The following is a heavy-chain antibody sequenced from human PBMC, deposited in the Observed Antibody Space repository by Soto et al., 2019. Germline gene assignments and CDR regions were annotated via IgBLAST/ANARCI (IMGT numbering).Heavy chain of an antibody. CDR2: ISSSSSYI. Sequence: EVQLVESGGGLVKPGGSLRLSCAASGFTFSSYSMNWVRQAPGKGLEWVSSISSSSSYIYYADSVKGRFTISRDNAKNSLYLQMNSLRAEDTAVYYCARVYSSSPIFDYWGQGTLVTVSS. D-gene: IGHD6-6*01. CDR1: GFTFSSYS. J-gene: IGHJ4*02. V-gene: IGHV3-21*01. CDR3: ARVYSSSPIFDY.